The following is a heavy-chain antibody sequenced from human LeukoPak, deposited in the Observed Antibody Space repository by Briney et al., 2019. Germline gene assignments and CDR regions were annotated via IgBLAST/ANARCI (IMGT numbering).Heavy chain of an antibody. CDR1: GYYISSGYY. CDR3: AKPGGGDGYNFFY. V-gene: IGHV4-38-2*02. J-gene: IGHJ4*02. Sequence: SETLSLTCTVSGYYISSGYYWAWIRQPPGKGLQWIGGIYHSGSTYYNPSLKSQVTISVDTSKNQFSLKLSSVTAADTAVYYCAKPGGGDGYNFFYWGQGTLVTVSS. CDR2: IYHSGST. D-gene: IGHD5-24*01.